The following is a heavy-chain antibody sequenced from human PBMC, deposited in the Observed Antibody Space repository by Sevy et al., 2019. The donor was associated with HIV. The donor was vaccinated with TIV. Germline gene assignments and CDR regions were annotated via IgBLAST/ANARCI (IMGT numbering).Heavy chain of an antibody. Sequence: GGSLRLSCAASGFTFATYAMTWVRQAPGKGLEWVSVISFGGADTYYADSVKGRFTISRGNSKNTVYLQMYSLRAEDTAVFYCAKDPVSGSYYPGDFDSWGQGTLVTVSS. V-gene: IGHV3-23*01. J-gene: IGHJ4*02. CDR2: ISFGGADT. CDR3: AKDPVSGSYYPGDFDS. D-gene: IGHD3-10*01. CDR1: GFTFATYA.